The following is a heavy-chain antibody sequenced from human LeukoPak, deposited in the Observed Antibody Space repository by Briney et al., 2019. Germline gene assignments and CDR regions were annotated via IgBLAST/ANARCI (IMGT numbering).Heavy chain of an antibody. CDR2: LSASGSST. J-gene: IGHJ5*01. Sequence: GGSLRLSCAASGFTFNNFAMSWVRQAPGKGLDWVSGLSASGSSTFYADSVKGRFTISRDNSNSTLYLQMNSLRAEDTAVYYCAKRPKYGNSWIDSWGQGTLVTVSS. V-gene: IGHV3-23*01. D-gene: IGHD2/OR15-2a*01. CDR1: GFTFNNFA. CDR3: AKRPKYGNSWIDS.